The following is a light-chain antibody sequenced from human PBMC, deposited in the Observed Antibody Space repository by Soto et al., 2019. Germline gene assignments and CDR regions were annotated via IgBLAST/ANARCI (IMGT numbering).Light chain of an antibody. CDR2: SNN. CDR3: AAWDDSLNGPV. V-gene: IGLV1-44*01. J-gene: IGLJ2*01. Sequence: QSVLTQPPSASGTPGQRVTISCSGSSSNIGSNTVNWYQQVPGTAPKLLIYSNNQRPSGVPDRFSGSKSGTSASLAISGLQSEDEADYSCAAWDDSLNGPVFGGGTKVTAL. CDR1: SSNIGSNT.